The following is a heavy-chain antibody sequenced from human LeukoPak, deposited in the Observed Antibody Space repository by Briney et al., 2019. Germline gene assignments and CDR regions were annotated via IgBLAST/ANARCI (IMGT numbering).Heavy chain of an antibody. CDR1: GGSFSGYY. Sequence: SETLSLTCAVYGGSFSGYYWSWIRQPPGKGLEWIGEINHSGSTNYNPSLKSRVTISVDTSKNQFSLKLSSVTAVDTAVYYCARIYGSGSYLYYYYYYMDVWGKGTTVTISS. V-gene: IGHV4-34*01. CDR2: INHSGST. J-gene: IGHJ6*03. D-gene: IGHD3-10*01. CDR3: ARIYGSGSYLYYYYYYMDV.